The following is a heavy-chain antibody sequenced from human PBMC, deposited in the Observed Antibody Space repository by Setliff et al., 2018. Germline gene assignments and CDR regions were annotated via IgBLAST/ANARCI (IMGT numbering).Heavy chain of an antibody. D-gene: IGHD3-3*01. CDR1: GGTFSSYD. CDR3: ASSRDYNFWSGYYSPLDY. V-gene: IGHV1-69*13. Sequence: SVKVSCKASGGTFSSYDISWVRQAPGQGLEWMGGIIPIFGTANYAQKFQGRVTITADESTSTAYMELSSLRSEDTAVYYCASSRDYNFWSGYYSPLDYWGQGTQVTVSS. J-gene: IGHJ4*02. CDR2: IIPIFGTA.